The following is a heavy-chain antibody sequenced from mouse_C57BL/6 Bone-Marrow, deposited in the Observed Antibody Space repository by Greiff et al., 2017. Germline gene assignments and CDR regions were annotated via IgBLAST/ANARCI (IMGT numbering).Heavy chain of an antibody. Sequence: QVQLKQSGAELARPGASVKLSCKASGYTFTSYGISWVKQRTGQGLEWIGEIYPRSGNTYYNEKFKGKATLTADKSSSTAYMELRSLTSEDSAVYFCARSKNITTVEFDDWGQGTTLTVSS. D-gene: IGHD1-1*01. CDR2: IYPRSGNT. J-gene: IGHJ2*01. V-gene: IGHV1-81*01. CDR3: ARSKNITTVEFDD. CDR1: GYTFTSYG.